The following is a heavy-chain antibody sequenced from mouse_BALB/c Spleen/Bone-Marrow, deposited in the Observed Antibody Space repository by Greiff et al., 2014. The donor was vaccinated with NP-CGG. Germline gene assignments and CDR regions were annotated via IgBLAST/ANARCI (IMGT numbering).Heavy chain of an antibody. J-gene: IGHJ4*01. CDR3: SDGNFYALDY. CDR1: GFNIKDYY. Sequence: EVMLVESGAELVRSGASAKLSCTASGFNIKDYYIHWVKQRPEQGLEWIGWIDPENGDTEYAPKFQGKATMTADTSSNTAYLQLSSLTSVDTAVYYCSDGNFYALDYWGQGTSVTVSS. CDR2: IDPENGDT. D-gene: IGHD4-1*02. V-gene: IGHV14-4*02.